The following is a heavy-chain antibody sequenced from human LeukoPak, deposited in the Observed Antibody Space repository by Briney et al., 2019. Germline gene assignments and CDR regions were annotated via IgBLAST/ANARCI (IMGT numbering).Heavy chain of an antibody. Sequence: SETLSLSCCVPGHPISNSRYYRGRIRKPPGKGLEWIGSMYHSGSTFYSPSLKSRVTISVDTSKNQFSLRLNSVTAADTAVYYCASHQWLTNNYFDYWGQGTLVTVSS. D-gene: IGHD6-19*01. CDR2: MYHSGST. CDR1: GHPISNSRYY. J-gene: IGHJ4*02. CDR3: ASHQWLTNNYFDY. V-gene: IGHV4-39*01.